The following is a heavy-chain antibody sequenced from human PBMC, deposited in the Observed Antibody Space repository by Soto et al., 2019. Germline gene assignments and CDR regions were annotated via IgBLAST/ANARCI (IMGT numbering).Heavy chain of an antibody. CDR3: AKDRPVKGSSGSLSS. D-gene: IGHD6-6*01. CDR2: ISHDGSNK. CDR1: GFTFSNYG. V-gene: IGHV3-30*18. Sequence: GGSLRLSCAASGFTFSNYGMHWVRQAPGKGLEWVALISHDGSNKYYADSVKGRFTISRDNSKNTLYLQMNSLRAEDTTIYYCAKDRPVKGSSGSLSSWGQGSLVPISS. J-gene: IGHJ5*02.